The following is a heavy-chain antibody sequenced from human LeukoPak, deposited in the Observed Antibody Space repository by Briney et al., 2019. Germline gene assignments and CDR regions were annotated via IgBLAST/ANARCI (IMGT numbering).Heavy chain of an antibody. CDR1: GYTFTSYG. D-gene: IGHD1-7*01. Sequence: GASVKVSCKASGYTFTSYGICWVRQARGQGLEWMGWISAYNGNTNYAQKLQGRVTMTTDTSTSTAYMELRSLRSDDTAVYYCARVRGTHAANWFDPWGQGTLVTVSS. CDR2: ISAYNGNT. V-gene: IGHV1-18*01. J-gene: IGHJ5*02. CDR3: ARVRGTHAANWFDP.